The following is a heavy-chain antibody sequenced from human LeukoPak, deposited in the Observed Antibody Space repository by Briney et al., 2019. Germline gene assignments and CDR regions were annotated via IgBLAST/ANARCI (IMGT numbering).Heavy chain of an antibody. V-gene: IGHV5-51*01. CDR3: TRHQAGDYLDAFDI. Sequence: GESLKISCKGSGYSFTSYWIGWVRQMPGEGLEWMGIIYPGDSDTRYSPSFQGQVTISADKSITTAYLQRSSLKASDTAMYYCTRHQAGDYLDAFDIWGQGTMVTVSS. D-gene: IGHD4-17*01. CDR2: IYPGDSDT. J-gene: IGHJ3*02. CDR1: GYSFTSYW.